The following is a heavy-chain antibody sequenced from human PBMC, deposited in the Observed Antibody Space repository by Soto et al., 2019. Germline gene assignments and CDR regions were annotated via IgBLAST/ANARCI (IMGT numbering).Heavy chain of an antibody. J-gene: IGHJ4*02. CDR2: INAGNGNT. CDR1: GYTFTSYA. V-gene: IGHV1-3*01. Sequence: EASVKVSCKASGYTFTSYAMHWVRQAPGQRLEWMGWINAGNGNTKYSQKFQGRVTITRDTSASTAYMELSSLRSEDTAVYYCASRYCSGGSCYSYFDYWGQGTLVTVSS. CDR3: ASRYCSGGSCYSYFDY. D-gene: IGHD2-15*01.